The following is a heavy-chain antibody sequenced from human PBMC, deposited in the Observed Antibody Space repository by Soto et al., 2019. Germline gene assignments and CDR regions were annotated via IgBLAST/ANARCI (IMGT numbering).Heavy chain of an antibody. J-gene: IGHJ5*02. Sequence: GGSLRLSCAASGFTFSSYAMSWVRQAPGKGLEWVSAISGSGGSTYYADSVKGRFTISRDNSKNTLYLQVNSLRAEDTAVYYCAKGRDIAMVSTPQMFDPWGQGTLVTVSS. CDR2: ISGSGGST. CDR1: GFTFSSYA. D-gene: IGHD5-18*01. CDR3: AKGRDIAMVSTPQMFDP. V-gene: IGHV3-23*01.